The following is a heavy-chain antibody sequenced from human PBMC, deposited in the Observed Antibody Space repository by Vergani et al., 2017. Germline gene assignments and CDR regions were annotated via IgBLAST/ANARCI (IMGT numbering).Heavy chain of an antibody. CDR3: ARVLDIVASSVPSQLYGMDV. CDR2: INPNSGGT. CDR1: GYTFTGYY. V-gene: IGHV1-2*02. D-gene: IGHD5-12*01. Sequence: QVQLVQSGAEVKKPGASVKVSCKASGYTFTGYYMHWVRQAPGQGLEWMGWINPNSGGTNYAQKFQGRVTMTRDTSISTAYMELSRLRSDDTAVYYCARVLDIVASSVPSQLYGMDVWGQGTTVTVSS. J-gene: IGHJ6*02.